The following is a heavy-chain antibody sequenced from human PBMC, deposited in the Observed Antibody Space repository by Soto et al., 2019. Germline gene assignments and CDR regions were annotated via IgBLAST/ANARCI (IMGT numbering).Heavy chain of an antibody. J-gene: IGHJ4*02. CDR2: MNPNSGNT. Sequence: SVKVSCKASGYTFTSYDINWVRQATGQGLEWMGWMNPNSGNTGYAQKFQGGVTMTRNTSISTAYMELSSLRSEDTAVYYCARGGSTAIQDDHWGKGTLVTVAS. CDR1: GYTFTSYD. V-gene: IGHV1-8*01. CDR3: ARGGSTAIQDDH. D-gene: IGHD2-21*02.